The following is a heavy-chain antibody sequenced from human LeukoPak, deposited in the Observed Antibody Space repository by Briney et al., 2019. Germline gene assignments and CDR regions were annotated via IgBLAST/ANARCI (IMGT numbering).Heavy chain of an antibody. CDR3: AKEGFQRGESITMVRGDFDY. D-gene: IGHD3-10*01. Sequence: GGSLRLSCAASGFTFDDYAMHWVRQAPGKGLEWVSGISWNSGSIGYADSVKGRFTISRDNAKNSLYLQMNSLRAEDMALYYCAKEGFQRGESITMVRGDFDYWGQGTLVTVSS. CDR2: ISWNSGSI. V-gene: IGHV3-9*03. CDR1: GFTFDDYA. J-gene: IGHJ4*02.